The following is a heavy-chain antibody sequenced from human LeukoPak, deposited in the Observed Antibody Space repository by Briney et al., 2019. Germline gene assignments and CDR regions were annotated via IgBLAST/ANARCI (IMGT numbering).Heavy chain of an antibody. V-gene: IGHV3-23*01. CDR3: ALNRGDY. J-gene: IGHJ4*02. Sequence: GGSLRLSCAASGFTFSSHAMSWVRQAPGKGLEWVSAISGSGDTTYYADSVKGRFTISRDNSKNKQYLQMNSLRDEDTAVYYCALNRGDYWGQGTLVTVSS. D-gene: IGHD2/OR15-2a*01. CDR2: ISGSGDTT. CDR1: GFTFSSHA.